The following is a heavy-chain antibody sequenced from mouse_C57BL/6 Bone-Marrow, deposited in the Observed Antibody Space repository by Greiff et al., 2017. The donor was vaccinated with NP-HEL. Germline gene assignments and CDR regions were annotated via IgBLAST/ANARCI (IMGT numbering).Heavy chain of an antibody. CDR3: SYDYDKAMDY. Sequence: VQRVASGPELVKPGASVKISCKASGYAFSSSWMNWVKQRPGKGLEWIGRIYPGDGDTNYNGKFKGKATLTADKSSSTAYMQLSSLTSEDSAVYFCSYDYDKAMDYWGQGTSVTVSS. D-gene: IGHD2-4*01. J-gene: IGHJ4*01. CDR1: GYAFSSSW. CDR2: IYPGDGDT. V-gene: IGHV1-82*01.